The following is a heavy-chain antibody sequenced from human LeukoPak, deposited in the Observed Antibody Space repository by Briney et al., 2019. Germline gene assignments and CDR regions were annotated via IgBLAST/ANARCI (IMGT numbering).Heavy chain of an antibody. J-gene: IGHJ4*02. CDR2: INPNSGGS. V-gene: IGHV1-2*02. CDR3: AGDGYNSRRFFDY. Sequence: EASVKVSCKASGYTFTSYGISWVRQAPGQGLEWMGWINPNSGGSNYAQKFQGRVTMTSDTSINTAYMELSRLISDDTAVYYCAGDGYNSRRFFDYWGQGTLVTVSS. CDR1: GYTFTSYG. D-gene: IGHD5-24*01.